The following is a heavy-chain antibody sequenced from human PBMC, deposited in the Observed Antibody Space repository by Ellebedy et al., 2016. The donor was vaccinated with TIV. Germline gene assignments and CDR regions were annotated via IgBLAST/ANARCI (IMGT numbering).Heavy chain of an antibody. V-gene: IGHV4-39*07. Sequence: MPSETLSLTCTVSGGSISSTRYYWGWIRQPPGKGLEWIGSMYYGGSTYYSPSLKSRVTISVDTSKNQFSLKLTSVTAADTAVYFCARDPQWRVHGKLDHWGQGTLVTVSS. CDR3: ARDPQWRVHGKLDH. CDR1: GGSISSTRYY. CDR2: MYYGGST. D-gene: IGHD6-19*01. J-gene: IGHJ4*02.